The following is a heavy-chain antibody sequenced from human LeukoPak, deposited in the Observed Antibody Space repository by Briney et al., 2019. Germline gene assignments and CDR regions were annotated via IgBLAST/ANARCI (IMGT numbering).Heavy chain of an antibody. CDR2: IKEDGSEK. CDR1: GLTVNTDG. CDR3: ARDTYDSSGYHFYYMDV. V-gene: IGHV3-7*01. Sequence: PGGSLILSWSDTGLTVNTDGMSWLRQAPGKGLEWVANIKEDGSEKHYGDSVRGRFTISRDNAKNSLYLRMNSLRAEDTALYFCARDTYDSSGYHFYYMDVWGKGTTVTVSS. J-gene: IGHJ6*03. D-gene: IGHD3-22*01.